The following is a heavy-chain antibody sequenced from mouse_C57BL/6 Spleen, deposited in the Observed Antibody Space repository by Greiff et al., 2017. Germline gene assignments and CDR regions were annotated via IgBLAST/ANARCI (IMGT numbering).Heavy chain of an antibody. CDR3: ARVGGSSYRDVDY. Sequence: VQLQQPGAELVMPGASVKLSCKASGYTFTSYWMHWVKQRPGQGLEWIGEIDPSDSYTNYNQKFKGKSTLTVDKSSSTAYMQLSSLTSEDSAVYYCARVGGSSYRDVDYWGQGTTLTVSS. CDR2: IDPSDSYT. J-gene: IGHJ2*01. CDR1: GYTFTSYW. D-gene: IGHD1-1*01. V-gene: IGHV1-69*01.